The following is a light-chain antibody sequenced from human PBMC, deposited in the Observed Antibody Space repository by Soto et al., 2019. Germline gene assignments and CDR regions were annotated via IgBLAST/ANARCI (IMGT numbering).Light chain of an antibody. Sequence: QSALTQPASVSGSPGQSITISCTGSSSDVGGHNYVSWYQQHPGKAPKLMIYEVSDRPSGVSDRFSGSKSGNTASLTISGLQADDEADYYCSSYTGSYSLYVFGTGTKLTVL. CDR1: SSDVGGHNY. J-gene: IGLJ1*01. CDR2: EVS. V-gene: IGLV2-14*01. CDR3: SSYTGSYSLYV.